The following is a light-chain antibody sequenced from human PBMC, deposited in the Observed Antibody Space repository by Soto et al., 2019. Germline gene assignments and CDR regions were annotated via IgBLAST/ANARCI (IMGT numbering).Light chain of an antibody. V-gene: IGKV3-11*01. Sequence: EIVLTQSPATLSLSPGERATLSCRASQSVSSYLAWYQQKPGQAPRLLIYDASNRATDIPARFSGSGSGTVFTLTISSLVSEDFAVDYCQQRSNWPRSYTFGQGTQLEIK. J-gene: IGKJ2*01. CDR2: DAS. CDR3: QQRSNWPRSYT. CDR1: QSVSSY.